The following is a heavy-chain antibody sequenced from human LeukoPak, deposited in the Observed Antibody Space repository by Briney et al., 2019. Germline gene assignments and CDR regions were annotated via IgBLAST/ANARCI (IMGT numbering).Heavy chain of an antibody. CDR3: ARENSSGSYADWFDP. CDR1: GYTFTSYY. CDR2: INPSGGST. D-gene: IGHD1-26*01. V-gene: IGHV1-46*01. Sequence: RWASVKVSCKASGYTFTSYYMHWVRQAPGQGLEWMGIINPSGGSTSYAQKFQGRVTMTRDTSTSTVYMELSSLRSEDTAVYYCARENSSGSYADWFDPWGQGTLVTVSS. J-gene: IGHJ5*02.